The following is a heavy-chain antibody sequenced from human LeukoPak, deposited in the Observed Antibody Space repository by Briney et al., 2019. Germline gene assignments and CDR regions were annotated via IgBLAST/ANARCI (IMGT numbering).Heavy chain of an antibody. CDR3: ARHGLELDYYDSSGPFDY. Sequence: ASVKVSCKASGYTFTSYGISWVRQAPGQGLEWMGWISAYNGNTNYAQKLQGRVTMTTDTSTSTAYMELRSLRSDDTAVYYCARHGLELDYYDSSGPFDYWGQGTLVTVS. CDR1: GYTFTSYG. CDR2: ISAYNGNT. V-gene: IGHV1-18*01. D-gene: IGHD3-22*01. J-gene: IGHJ4*02.